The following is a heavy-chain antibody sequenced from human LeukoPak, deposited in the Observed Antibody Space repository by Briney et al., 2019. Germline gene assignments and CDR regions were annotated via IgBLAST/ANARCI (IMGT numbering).Heavy chain of an antibody. CDR2: ISGSGGST. CDR1: GFTFSSYA. CDR3: AKFNHDSSGYYYST. J-gene: IGHJ1*01. D-gene: IGHD3-22*01. Sequence: GGSLRLSCAASGFTFSSYAMSWVRQAPGKGLEWVSAISGSGGSTYYADSVKGRFTISRDDSRNTLYLQMNSLRAEDTAVYYCAKFNHDSSGYYYSTWGQGTLVTVSS. V-gene: IGHV3-23*01.